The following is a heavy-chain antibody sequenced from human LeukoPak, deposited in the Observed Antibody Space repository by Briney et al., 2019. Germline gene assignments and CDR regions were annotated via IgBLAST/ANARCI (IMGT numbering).Heavy chain of an antibody. Sequence: PSETLSLTCTVSGGSISSYYWSWIRQPPGKGLEWIGYIYYSGSTNYNPSLKSRVTISVDTSKNQFSLKLSSVTAADTAVYYCARRVGGSGCDYWGQGTLVTVSS. D-gene: IGHD6-19*01. V-gene: IGHV4-59*08. J-gene: IGHJ4*02. CDR2: IYYSGST. CDR3: ARRVGGSGCDY. CDR1: GGSISSYY.